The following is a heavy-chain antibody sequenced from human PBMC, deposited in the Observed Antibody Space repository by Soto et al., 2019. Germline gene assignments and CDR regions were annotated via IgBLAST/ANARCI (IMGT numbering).Heavy chain of an antibody. Sequence: HLVESGGGVVQPGKSLRLSCAASKFTFSTYDMHWVRQAPGKGLEWVAVVSYDGNKRYYADSVRGRFTISRDNSKNTVYLEMNSLRPEDTAVYFCAKGRDSTGWYYWEGDYWGQGNLVTVSS. CDR1: KFTFSTYD. CDR2: VSYDGNKR. J-gene: IGHJ4*02. D-gene: IGHD6-19*01. CDR3: AKGRDSTGWYYWEGDY. V-gene: IGHV3-30*18.